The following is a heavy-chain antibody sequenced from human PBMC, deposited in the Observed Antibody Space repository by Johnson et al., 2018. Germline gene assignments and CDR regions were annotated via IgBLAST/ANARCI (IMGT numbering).Heavy chain of an antibody. V-gene: IGHV4-34*01. D-gene: IGHD2-21*01. Sequence: QVQLQQWGAGLLKPSETLSLTCAVYGGSFSGYYWSWIRQPPGKGLEWIGELNHSGSTNYNPSLKSRVTISVDTSKNQFSLKLSSVTAPDTAVYYCARPSPRLNYYYYYGMDVWGQGTTVTVSS. J-gene: IGHJ6*02. CDR1: GGSFSGYY. CDR3: ARPSPRLNYYYYYGMDV. CDR2: LNHSGST.